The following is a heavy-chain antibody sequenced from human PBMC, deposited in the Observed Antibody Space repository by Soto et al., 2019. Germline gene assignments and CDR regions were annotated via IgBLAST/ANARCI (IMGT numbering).Heavy chain of an antibody. CDR2: IIPILGIA. CDR1: GGTFSSYT. J-gene: IGHJ5*02. Sequence: QVQLVQSGAEVKKPGSSVKVSCKASGGTFSSYTISWVRQAPGQGLEWMGRIIPILGIANYAQKFQGRVTITADKSTSTAYMELSSLRSEETTVYYCARDGTDIVMVVAASHSWFDPWGQGTLVTVSS. V-gene: IGHV1-69*08. CDR3: ARDGTDIVMVVAASHSWFDP. D-gene: IGHD2-15*01.